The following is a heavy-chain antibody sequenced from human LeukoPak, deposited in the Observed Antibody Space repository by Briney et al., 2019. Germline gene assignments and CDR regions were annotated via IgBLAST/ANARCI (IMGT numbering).Heavy chain of an antibody. CDR2: INPNSGGT. Sequence: GASVRVSCKASGYTFTGYYMHWVRQAPGQGLEWMGWINPNSGGTNYAQKFQGRVTMTRDTSISTAYMELSRLRSDDTAVYYCARGSSINWYKYYFDYWGQGTLVTVSS. CDR3: ARGSSINWYKYYFDY. CDR1: GYTFTGYY. D-gene: IGHD6-13*01. J-gene: IGHJ4*02. V-gene: IGHV1-2*02.